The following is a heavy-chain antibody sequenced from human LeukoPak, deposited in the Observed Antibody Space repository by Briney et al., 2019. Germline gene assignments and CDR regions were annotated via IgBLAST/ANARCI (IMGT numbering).Heavy chain of an antibody. Sequence: EASVKVSCKASGGTFSSYAISWVRQAPGQGLEWMGRIIPILGIANYAQKFQGRVTITADKSTSTAYMELSSLRSEDTAVYYCARGARPATEGGNWFDPWGQGTLVTASS. CDR2: IIPILGIA. J-gene: IGHJ5*02. CDR3: ARGARPATEGGNWFDP. CDR1: GGTFSSYA. D-gene: IGHD4-17*01. V-gene: IGHV1-69*04.